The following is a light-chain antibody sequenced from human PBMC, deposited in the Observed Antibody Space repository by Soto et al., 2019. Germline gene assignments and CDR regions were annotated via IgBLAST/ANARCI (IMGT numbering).Light chain of an antibody. J-gene: IGLJ1*01. Sequence: QSVLTQPHSVSGAPGQSVTIACTGTSSDVGGYNYVSWYQQHPGKAPKLMIYDVSKRPSGVPDRSSGSKSGNTASLTISGLQAEDEADYYCCSYAGRRVFGTGTKVTVL. CDR2: DVS. CDR3: CSYAGRRV. V-gene: IGLV2-11*01. CDR1: SSDVGGYNY.